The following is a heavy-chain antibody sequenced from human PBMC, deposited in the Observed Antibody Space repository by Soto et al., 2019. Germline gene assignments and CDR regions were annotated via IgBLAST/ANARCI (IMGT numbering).Heavy chain of an antibody. V-gene: IGHV3-72*01. Sequence: PGGSLRLSCVASGFTFSDHYMDWVRQAPGKGLEWVGRIKNKANGYKTEYAASVEGRITISRDDSKNSLSLQINSLKTEDTAVYYCACVRLGAPTRYFDDWGQGALVTVSS. CDR3: ACVRLGAPTRYFDD. D-gene: IGHD1-26*01. CDR2: IKNKANGYKT. J-gene: IGHJ4*02. CDR1: GFTFSDHY.